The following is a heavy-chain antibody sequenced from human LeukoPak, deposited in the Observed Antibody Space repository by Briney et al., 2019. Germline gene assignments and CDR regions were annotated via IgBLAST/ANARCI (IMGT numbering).Heavy chain of an antibody. D-gene: IGHD6-13*01. CDR1: GGSISSGGYY. CDR2: IYYSGST. V-gene: IGHV4-31*03. Sequence: SQTLSLTCTVSGGSISSGGYYWSWIRQHPGKGLEWIGYIYYSGSTYYNPPLKSRVTISVDTSKNQFSLKLSSVTAADTAVYYCAREGAAAGNPSQNWFDPWGQGTLVTVSS. J-gene: IGHJ5*02. CDR3: AREGAAAGNPSQNWFDP.